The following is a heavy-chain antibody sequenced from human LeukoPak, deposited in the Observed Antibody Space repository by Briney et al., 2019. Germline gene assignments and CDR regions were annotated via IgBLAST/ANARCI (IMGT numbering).Heavy chain of an antibody. CDR1: GFTFSSFS. J-gene: IGHJ4*02. CDR2: IRSDSSTT. Sequence: GGSLRLSCAASGFTFSSFSMNWVRQAPGEGLEWVSNIRSDSSTTWYADSVKGRFTVSRDNAKNSLYLQLTSLTVQDTAVYYCVRDLNSVFDYWGQGTLVAVPS. V-gene: IGHV3-48*01. CDR3: VRDLNSVFDY. D-gene: IGHD4-23*01.